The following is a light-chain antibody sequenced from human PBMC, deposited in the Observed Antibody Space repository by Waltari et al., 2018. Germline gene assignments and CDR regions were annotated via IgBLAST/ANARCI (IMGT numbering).Light chain of an antibody. Sequence: EIVMTQSPGTLSVSSGERATLSCWASQSIRSNIAWYQQKPGQAPRLLIYGASTRATGIPARFSGSGSGTDFTLTISSLQSEDLAVYYCQQYENWPPITFGGGTKVEIK. CDR2: GAS. CDR1: QSIRSN. V-gene: IGKV3-15*01. CDR3: QQYENWPPIT. J-gene: IGKJ4*01.